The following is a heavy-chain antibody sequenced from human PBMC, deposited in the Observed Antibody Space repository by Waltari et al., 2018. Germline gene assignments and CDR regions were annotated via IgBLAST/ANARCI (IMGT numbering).Heavy chain of an antibody. J-gene: IGHJ4*02. CDR1: GGSISSYY. CDR3: ARDRGTGPFDY. V-gene: IGHV4-4*09. Sequence: QVQLQESGPGLVKPSETLSLTCTVSGGSISSYYWSWIRQPPGKGLEWIGYIYTSGSTNYNPSLNSRVTISVDTSKNQFSLKRSSVTAADTAVYYCARDRGTGPFDYWGQGTLVTVSS. CDR2: IYTSGST. D-gene: IGHD2-8*02.